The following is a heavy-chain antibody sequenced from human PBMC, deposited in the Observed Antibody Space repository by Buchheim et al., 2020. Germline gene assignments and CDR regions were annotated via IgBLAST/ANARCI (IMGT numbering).Heavy chain of an antibody. Sequence: QLQLQESGPGLVKPSETLSLSCSVSGSSVRSGSYYWGWIRQPPGKGLEWIATMYFSGSTYYNPSLKSRVTISMDTSKNQFSLELSSVTAADTALYYCARVPLTYYYDGSGKVHYFDNWGQGTL. D-gene: IGHD3-22*01. V-gene: IGHV4-39*07. J-gene: IGHJ4*02. CDR2: MYFSGST. CDR1: GSSVRSGSYY. CDR3: ARVPLTYYYDGSGKVHYFDN.